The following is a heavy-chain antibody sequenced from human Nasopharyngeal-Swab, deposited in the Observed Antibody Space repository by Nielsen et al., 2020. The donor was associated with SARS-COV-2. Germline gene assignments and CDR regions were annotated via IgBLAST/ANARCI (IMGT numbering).Heavy chain of an antibody. CDR3: AREERYSDLGGKLNYYYYMDV. Sequence: ASVKVSCKASGGTFSSYAISWVRQAPGQGLEWMGWISAYNGNTNYAQKLQGRVTMTTDTSTSTAYMELRSLRSDDTAVYYCAREERYSDLGGKLNYYYYMDVWGKGTTVTVSS. J-gene: IGHJ6*03. D-gene: IGHD3-9*01. CDR1: GGTFSSYA. CDR2: ISAYNGNT. V-gene: IGHV1-18*01.